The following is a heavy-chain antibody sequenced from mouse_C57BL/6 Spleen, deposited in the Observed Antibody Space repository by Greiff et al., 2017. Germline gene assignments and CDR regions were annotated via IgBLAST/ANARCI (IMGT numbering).Heavy chain of an antibody. CDR1: GYSITSGYY. CDR2: ISYDGSN. J-gene: IGHJ4*01. Sequence: EVQRVESGPGLVKPSQSLSLTCSVTGYSITSGYYWNWIRQFPGNKLEWMGYISYDGSNNYNPSLKNRISITRDTSKNQFFLKLNSVTTEDTATYYCARRVGRDYAMDYWGQGTSVTVSS. CDR3: ARRVGRDYAMDY. D-gene: IGHD4-1*01. V-gene: IGHV3-6*01.